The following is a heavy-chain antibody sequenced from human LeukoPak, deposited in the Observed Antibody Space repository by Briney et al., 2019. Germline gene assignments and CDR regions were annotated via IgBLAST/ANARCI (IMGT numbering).Heavy chain of an antibody. J-gene: IGHJ4*02. Sequence: GESLKISCKGSGYNFASYWIGWVRQMPGKGLEGMGIIAPSDSHTRYSPSFQGQITISVDKSVNTAYLRWSSLRASDTAMYYCARRGTDYYDTSGTYFDYWGQGAVVTVSS. V-gene: IGHV5-51*01. D-gene: IGHD3-22*01. CDR1: GYNFASYW. CDR2: IAPSDSHT. CDR3: ARRGTDYYDTSGTYFDY.